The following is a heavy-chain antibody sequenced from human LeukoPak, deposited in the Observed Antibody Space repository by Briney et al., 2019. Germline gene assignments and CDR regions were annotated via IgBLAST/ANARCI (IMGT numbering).Heavy chain of an antibody. D-gene: IGHD3-10*01. Sequence: SETLSLTCTVSGGSISSSSYYWGWIRQPPGKGLEWIGSIYYSGSTYYNPSLKSRVTISVDTFKNQFSLKLSSVTAADTAVYYCARDSPPYYYGSGNPRSYYYYGMDVWGQGTTVTVSS. CDR2: IYYSGST. CDR1: GGSISSSSYY. CDR3: ARDSPPYYYGSGNPRSYYYYGMDV. J-gene: IGHJ6*02. V-gene: IGHV4-39*07.